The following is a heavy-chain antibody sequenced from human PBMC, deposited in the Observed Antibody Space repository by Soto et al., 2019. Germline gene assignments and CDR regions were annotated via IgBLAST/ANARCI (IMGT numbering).Heavy chain of an antibody. CDR3: ASSNIVAAPYGMDV. CDR2: INAGNGNT. D-gene: IGHD6-13*01. CDR1: GYTFTRYA. J-gene: IGHJ6*02. Sequence: QVQLVQSGAEVKKPGASVKVSCKASGYTFTRYAMHWVRQAPGQRLEWMGWINAGNGNTKYSQKFQGRVTITRDTTASTAYMELSSLRSEDTAVYYCASSNIVAAPYGMDVWGQGTTVTVSS. V-gene: IGHV1-3*01.